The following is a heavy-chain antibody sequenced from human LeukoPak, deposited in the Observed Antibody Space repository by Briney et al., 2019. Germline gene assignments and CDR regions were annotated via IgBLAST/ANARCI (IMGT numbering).Heavy chain of an antibody. D-gene: IGHD7-27*01. CDR3: ASLTGDGRRMASYYFDY. Sequence: SETLSLTCTVSGGSISSSSYYWGWIRQPPGKGLEWIGGIYYSGSTYYNPSLKSRVTISVDTSKNQFSLKLSSVTAADTAVYYCASLTGDGRRMASYYFDYWGQGTLVTVSS. J-gene: IGHJ4*02. CDR1: GGSISSSSYY. V-gene: IGHV4-39*07. CDR2: IYYSGST.